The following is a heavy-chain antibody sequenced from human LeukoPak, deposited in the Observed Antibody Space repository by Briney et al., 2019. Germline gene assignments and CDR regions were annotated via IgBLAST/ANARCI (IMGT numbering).Heavy chain of an antibody. J-gene: IGHJ4*02. Sequence: GGSLRLSCAASGFTFSSYSMNWVRQAPGKGLEWVSYISSSSSTIYYADSVKGRFTISRDNAKNSLYPQMNSLRAEDTAVYYCARTPHRTRPLYFDYWGQGTLVTVSS. CDR1: GFTFSSYS. D-gene: IGHD2-2*01. V-gene: IGHV3-48*01. CDR2: ISSSSSTI. CDR3: ARTPHRTRPLYFDY.